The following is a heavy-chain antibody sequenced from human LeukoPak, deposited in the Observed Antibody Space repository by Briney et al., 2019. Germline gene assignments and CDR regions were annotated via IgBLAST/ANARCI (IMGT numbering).Heavy chain of an antibody. CDR1: GFTFSSYS. CDR2: ISSSSSYI. J-gene: IGHJ6*03. CDR3: ARDSSSSWYYYYYMDV. V-gene: IGHV3-21*01. D-gene: IGHD6-13*01. Sequence: GGSLRLSCAASGFTFSSYSMNWVRQAPGKGLEWVSSISSSSSYIYYADSVKGRFTISRDNAKNSLYLQMNSLRAEDTTVYYCARDSSSSWYYYYYMDVWGKGTTVTVSS.